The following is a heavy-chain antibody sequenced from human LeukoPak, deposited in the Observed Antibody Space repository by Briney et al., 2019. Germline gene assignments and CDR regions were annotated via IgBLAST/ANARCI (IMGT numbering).Heavy chain of an antibody. Sequence: GGSLRLSCAASGFTFSSYSMNWVRQAPGKGLEWVSSIGSSSTYIYYADSVKGRFTISKDNAKNSLYLQMNTLRAEDTAVYYCASGGLPVAGTLGYYYGMDVWGQGTTVTVSS. V-gene: IGHV3-21*01. J-gene: IGHJ6*02. CDR1: GFTFSSYS. CDR3: ASGGLPVAGTLGYYYGMDV. CDR2: IGSSSTYI. D-gene: IGHD6-19*01.